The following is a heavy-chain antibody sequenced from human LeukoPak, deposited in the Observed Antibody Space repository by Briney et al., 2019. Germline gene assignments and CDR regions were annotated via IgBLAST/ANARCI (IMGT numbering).Heavy chain of an antibody. CDR2: ISSSSSYI. Sequence: GGSLRLSCAASGFTFSSYSMNWVRQAPGKGLEWVSSISSSSSYIYYADSVKGRFTISRDNAKNSLYLQMNSLRAEDTAVYYCARGPRGWYGRGPQSIYFQHWGQGTLVTVSS. CDR3: ARGPRGWYGRGPQSIYFQH. D-gene: IGHD6-19*01. V-gene: IGHV3-21*01. J-gene: IGHJ1*01. CDR1: GFTFSSYS.